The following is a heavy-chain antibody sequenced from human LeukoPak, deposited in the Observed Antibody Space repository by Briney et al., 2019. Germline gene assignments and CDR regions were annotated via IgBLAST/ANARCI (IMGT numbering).Heavy chain of an antibody. CDR2: ISSSSSYI. J-gene: IGHJ4*02. Sequence: GGSLRLSCAASGFTFSSYAMTWVRQAPGKGLEWVSSISSSSSYIYYADSVKGRFTISRDNAKNSLYLQMNSLRAEDTAVYYCARAGIAVAGTWGNDYWGQGTLVTVSS. CDR1: GFTFSSYA. CDR3: ARAGIAVAGTWGNDY. D-gene: IGHD6-19*01. V-gene: IGHV3-21*01.